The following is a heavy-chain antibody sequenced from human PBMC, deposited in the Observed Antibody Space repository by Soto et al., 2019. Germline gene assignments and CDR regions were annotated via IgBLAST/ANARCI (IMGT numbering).Heavy chain of an antibody. J-gene: IGHJ6*02. V-gene: IGHV4-34*01. Sequence: SETLSLTCAVYGGSFSGYYWSWIRQPPGKGLEWIGEINHSGSTNYNPSLKSRVTISVDTSKNQFSLKLSSVTAADTAVYYCARGSRYLRKPYGSGSYTVSTYYYYGMDVWGQGTTVTVSS. D-gene: IGHD3-10*01. CDR1: GGSFSGYY. CDR3: ARGSRYLRKPYGSGSYTVSTYYYYGMDV. CDR2: INHSGST.